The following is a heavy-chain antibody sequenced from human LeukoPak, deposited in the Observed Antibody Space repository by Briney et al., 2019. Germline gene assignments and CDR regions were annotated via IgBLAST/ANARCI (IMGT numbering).Heavy chain of an antibody. D-gene: IGHD3-22*01. CDR3: AKGATYYYDSSAWGFEDY. V-gene: IGHV3-48*03. J-gene: IGHJ4*02. Sequence: GGSLRLSCAASGFTFSSYEMNWVRQAPGKGLEWVSYISSSGSTIYYADSVKGRFTISRDNSKNTLYLQMNSLRAEDTAVYYCAKGATYYYDSSAWGFEDYWGQGTLATVSS. CDR1: GFTFSSYE. CDR2: ISSSGSTI.